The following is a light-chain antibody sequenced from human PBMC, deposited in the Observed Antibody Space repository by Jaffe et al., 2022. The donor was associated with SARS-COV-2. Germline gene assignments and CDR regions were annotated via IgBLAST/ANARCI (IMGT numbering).Light chain of an antibody. J-gene: IGKJ4*01. CDR3: QQRSSWPLT. CDR2: DAS. Sequence: EVVLTQSPATLSLSPGESAILSCRASQSVSTYLAWYQHKPGQAPRLLFYDASTTAIGIPARFRGSGSGTDFTLTISNLEPEDFAVYYCQQRSSWPLTFGGGTKVEVK. V-gene: IGKV3-11*01. CDR1: QSVSTY.